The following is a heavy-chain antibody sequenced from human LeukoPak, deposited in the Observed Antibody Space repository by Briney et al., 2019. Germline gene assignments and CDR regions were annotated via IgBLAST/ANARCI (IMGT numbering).Heavy chain of an antibody. J-gene: IGHJ4*02. Sequence: GGSLRLSCAASGFTFSRYGMHWVRQAPGKGLEWVAVIWYDGSNKYYADSVKGRFTISRDNSKNTLYLQMNSLRAEDTAVYYCARDTVRDGYNNFDYWGQGTLVTVSS. D-gene: IGHD5-24*01. CDR1: GFTFSRYG. V-gene: IGHV3-33*01. CDR2: IWYDGSNK. CDR3: ARDTVRDGYNNFDY.